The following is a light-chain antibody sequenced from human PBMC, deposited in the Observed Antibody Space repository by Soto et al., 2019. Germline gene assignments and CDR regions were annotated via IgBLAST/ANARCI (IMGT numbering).Light chain of an antibody. CDR2: DAS. V-gene: IGKV1-33*01. CDR3: QQSENGPLT. Sequence: DIQMTQSPSSLSASVGDRITITCQASQDINKYLNWYQQKLGKAPQLLIYDASNLERGVPARFSGSGSGTQFSLSISSLQPEDIATYYCQQSENGPLTFGGGTKVEIK. CDR1: QDINKY. J-gene: IGKJ4*01.